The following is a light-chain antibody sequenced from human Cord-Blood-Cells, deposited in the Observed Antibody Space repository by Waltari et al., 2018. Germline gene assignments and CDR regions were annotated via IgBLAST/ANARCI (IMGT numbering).Light chain of an antibody. V-gene: IGKV3-15*01. CDR3: QQYNNWPRT. Sequence: EIVMTQSPATLSVSPGERATLSCRASQSVSSNLTWYQQKPGQAPSLHSLGASTRATGIPARFSGSGSGTEFPLTICRLQSEDFAVYYCQQYNNWPRTFGQGTKVEIK. J-gene: IGKJ1*01. CDR2: GAS. CDR1: QSVSSN.